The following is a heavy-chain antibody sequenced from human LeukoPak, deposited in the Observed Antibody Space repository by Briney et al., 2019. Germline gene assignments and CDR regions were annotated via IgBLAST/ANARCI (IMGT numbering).Heavy chain of an antibody. V-gene: IGHV3-20*04. CDR1: GFTFDDYG. CDR3: ARERRPYSYGYYGFDY. CDR2: INWNGGST. Sequence: GGSLRLSCAASGFTFDDYGMSWVRQAPGKGLEWVSGINWNGGSTGYADSVKGRFTISRDNAKNSLYLQMNSLRAEDTAVYYCARERRPYSYGYYGFDYWGQGTLVTVSS. J-gene: IGHJ4*02. D-gene: IGHD5-18*01.